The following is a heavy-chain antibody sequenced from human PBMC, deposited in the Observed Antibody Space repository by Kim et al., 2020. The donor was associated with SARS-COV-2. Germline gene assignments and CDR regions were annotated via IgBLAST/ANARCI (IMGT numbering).Heavy chain of an antibody. J-gene: IGHJ2*01. Sequence: YTPPRTSRVTMSVDTSKNQFSLKLSSVTAADTAVYYCARVHSVSVWYFDLWGRGTLVTVSS. CDR3: ARVHSVSVWYFDL. D-gene: IGHD2-8*01. V-gene: IGHV4-31*02.